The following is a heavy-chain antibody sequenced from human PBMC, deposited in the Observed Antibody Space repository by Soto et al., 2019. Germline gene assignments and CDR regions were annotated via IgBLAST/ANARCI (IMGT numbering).Heavy chain of an antibody. V-gene: IGHV3-23*01. D-gene: IGHD1-7*01. CDR1: GFTFSAYA. Sequence: PGGSLRLSCAASGFTFSAYAMSWVRQAPGKGLEWVSAISGSAGSTYYADSVKGRFTISRDNSKNTLYLQMNSLGAEDTAVYYCAKAPGTTGWFDPWGQGTLVTVSS. J-gene: IGHJ5*02. CDR3: AKAPGTTGWFDP. CDR2: ISGSAGST.